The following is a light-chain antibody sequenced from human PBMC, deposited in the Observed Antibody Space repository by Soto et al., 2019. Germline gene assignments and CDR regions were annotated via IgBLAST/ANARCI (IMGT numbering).Light chain of an antibody. CDR3: MQTLQTPFT. CDR1: QSLLYTNGYNY. J-gene: IGKJ3*01. CDR2: LGS. Sequence: DLVMTQSPLSLPVTPGEPASISCRSSQSLLYTNGYNYLDWYLQKPGQSPQLLISLGSDRASGVPDRFSGSGSGTDFTLKISRVEAEDVGVYYCMQTLQTPFTFGPGTKVEIK. V-gene: IGKV2-28*01.